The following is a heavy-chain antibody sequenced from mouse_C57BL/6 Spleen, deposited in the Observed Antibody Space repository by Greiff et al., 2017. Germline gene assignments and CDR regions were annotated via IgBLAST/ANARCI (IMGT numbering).Heavy chain of an antibody. D-gene: IGHD2-3*01. CDR3: ASIYDGYSSWCAY. Sequence: VQLQQSGAELVRPGSSVKLSCKASGYTFTSYWMDWVKQRPGQGLEWIGNIYPSDSETHYTQKFKDKATLTVDKSSSTAYMQLSSLTSEDSAVYYCASIYDGYSSWCAYWGQGTLVTVSA. CDR2: IYPSDSET. CDR1: GYTFTSYW. V-gene: IGHV1-61*01. J-gene: IGHJ3*01.